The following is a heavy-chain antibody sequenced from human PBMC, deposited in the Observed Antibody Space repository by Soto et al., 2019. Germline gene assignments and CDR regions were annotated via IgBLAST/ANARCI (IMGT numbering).Heavy chain of an antibody. D-gene: IGHD3-3*01. V-gene: IGHV3-23*01. J-gene: IGHJ4*02. Sequence: EVQLLESGGGLVQPGGSLRLSCASSGFTFSSYGMTWVRRPPGKVLEWVSAISGSGAATYYADSVQGRFTISRDNSNNTLYLPMNSLRAEDTAVYSCAKVLYGVVTYFDSWGQGTLVTVSS. CDR3: AKVLYGVVTYFDS. CDR2: ISGSGAAT. CDR1: GFTFSSYG.